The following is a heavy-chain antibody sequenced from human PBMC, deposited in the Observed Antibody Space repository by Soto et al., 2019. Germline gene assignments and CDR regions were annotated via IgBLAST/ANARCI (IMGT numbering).Heavy chain of an antibody. CDR1: GFTFSSYW. J-gene: IGHJ5*02. V-gene: IGHV3-7*01. Sequence: GGSLRLSCAASGFTFSSYWMSLVRQAPGKGLEWVANIKQDGSEKYYVDSVKGRFTISRDNAKNSLYLQMNSLRAEDTAVYYCARDRSHDYVVWSGYYTGRGGFDPRAQGTLDPVSS. CDR2: IKQDGSEK. D-gene: IGHD3-3*01. CDR3: ARDRSHDYVVWSGYYTGRGGFDP.